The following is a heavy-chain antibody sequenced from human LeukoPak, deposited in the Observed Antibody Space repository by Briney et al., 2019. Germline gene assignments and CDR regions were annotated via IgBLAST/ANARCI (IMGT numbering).Heavy chain of an antibody. CDR1: GFTFSTYL. D-gene: IGHD3-22*01. CDR2: IKSDGST. V-gene: IGHV3-74*01. CDR3: ARAPSEIGGYYPEYFRH. J-gene: IGHJ1*01. Sequence: GGSLRLSCAASGFTFSTYLMHWVRQAPGKGLVWVSRIKSDGSTNYADSVKGRFTISRDNAKNTVSLQMNSLRPEDTGVYYCARAPSEIGGYYPEYFRHWGQGTLVTVSS.